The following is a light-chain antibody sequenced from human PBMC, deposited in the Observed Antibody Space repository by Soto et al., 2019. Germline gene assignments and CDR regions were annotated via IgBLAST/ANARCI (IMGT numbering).Light chain of an antibody. J-gene: IGKJ1*01. Sequence: EIVLTQSPGTLSLSPGERASLSCRASQSISSGFLAWYQQKPGQAPRLLIYDASNRATGIPDRFSGSVSGTDFTLTISRLEPEDFAVYYCQHYGSSRTFGQGTKVEIK. CDR3: QHYGSSRT. V-gene: IGKV3-20*01. CDR1: QSISSGF. CDR2: DAS.